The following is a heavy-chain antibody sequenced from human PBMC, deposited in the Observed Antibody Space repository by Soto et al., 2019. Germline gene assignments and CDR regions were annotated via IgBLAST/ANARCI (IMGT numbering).Heavy chain of an antibody. CDR2: IYPGDSDT. D-gene: IGHD1-1*01. J-gene: IGHJ4*02. CDR3: ASLSRLEPRSAFDY. V-gene: IGHV5-51*01. CDR1: GCIFTNYG. Sequence: PGVSLKSAGKGSGCIFTNYGIGWVLQMPGKGLEWMGIIYPGDSDTKYGPSFQGQVTISADKSINTAYLQWSSLKASDTAMYYCASLSRLEPRSAFDYWGQGTLVTVSS.